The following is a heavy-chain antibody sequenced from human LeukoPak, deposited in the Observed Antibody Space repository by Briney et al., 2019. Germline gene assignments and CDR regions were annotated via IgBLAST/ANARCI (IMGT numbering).Heavy chain of an antibody. CDR3: ARLDYYDSSGYRIDAFDI. J-gene: IGHJ3*02. CDR1: GGSISSSSYY. V-gene: IGHV4-39*01. Sequence: SETLSLTCTVSGGSISSSSYYWGWIRQPPGKGLEWIGSIYYGGSPYYNPSLRSRVTISVDTSKNQFSLKLSSVTAADTAVYYCARLDYYDSSGYRIDAFDIWGQGTMVTVSS. CDR2: IYYGGSP. D-gene: IGHD3-22*01.